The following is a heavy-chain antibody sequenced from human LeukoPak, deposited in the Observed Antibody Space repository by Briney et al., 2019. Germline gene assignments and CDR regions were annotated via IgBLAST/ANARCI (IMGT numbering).Heavy chain of an antibody. J-gene: IGHJ3*02. V-gene: IGHV4-59*12. CDR3: ARDSPYRSYYDILTGYYKSNDAFDI. Sequence: TPSETLSLTCTVSGGSISSYYWSWIQQPPGKGLEWIGYIYYSGSTNYNPSLKSRVTISVDTSKNQFSLKLSSVTAADTAVYYCARDSPYRSYYDILTGYYKSNDAFDIWGQGTMVTVSS. CDR1: GGSISSYY. D-gene: IGHD3-9*01. CDR2: IYYSGST.